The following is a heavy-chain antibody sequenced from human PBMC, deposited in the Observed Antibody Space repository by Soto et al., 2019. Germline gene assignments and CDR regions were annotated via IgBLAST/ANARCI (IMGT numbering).Heavy chain of an antibody. CDR1: GYTFTSYY. J-gene: IGHJ5*02. CDR3: ARESTDIVVVVAASATVPQEVDWLDP. D-gene: IGHD2-15*01. CDR2: INPSGGST. V-gene: IGHV1-46*01. Sequence: ASVKVSCKASGYTFTSYYMHWVRQAPGQGLEWMGIINPSGGSTSYAQKFQGRVTMTRDTSTSTVYMELSSLRSEDTAVYYCARESTDIVVVVAASATVPQEVDWLDPWGQGSLVTVSS.